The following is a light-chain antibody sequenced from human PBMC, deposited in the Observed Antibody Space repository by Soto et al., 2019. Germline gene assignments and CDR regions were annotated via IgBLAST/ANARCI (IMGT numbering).Light chain of an antibody. V-gene: IGKV2-30*01. J-gene: IGKJ4*01. CDR2: KVS. Sequence: DVVMTQSPLSLPVTLGQPASISCRSSQSLVYSDGNTYLNWFQQRPGQSPRRLIYKVSNRDSGVPDRFSGRGSGTEFTLKISGVEAEDVGVYYCMQGTSWPVTFGGGTKVEIK. CDR3: MQGTSWPVT. CDR1: QSLVYSDGNTY.